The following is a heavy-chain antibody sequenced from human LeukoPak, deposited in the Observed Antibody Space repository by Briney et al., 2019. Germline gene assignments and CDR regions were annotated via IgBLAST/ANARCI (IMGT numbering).Heavy chain of an antibody. D-gene: IGHD6-13*01. CDR3: AAAAAGTQLFDY. CDR2: VSSDGSST. V-gene: IGHV3-64*01. CDR1: GITFSNYA. Sequence: GGSLRLSCAASGITFSNYAMYWVRQAPGKGLEYVSTVSSDGSSTYYANSVKGRFTISRDNSKNTLYLQMGSLRPEDMAVYYCAAAAAGTQLFDYWGQGTLVTVSS. J-gene: IGHJ4*02.